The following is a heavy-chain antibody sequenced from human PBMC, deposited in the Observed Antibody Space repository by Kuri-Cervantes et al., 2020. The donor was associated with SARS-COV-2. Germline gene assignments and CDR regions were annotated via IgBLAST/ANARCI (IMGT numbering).Heavy chain of an antibody. Sequence: GESLKISCTASGFTFNTYNMKWVRQAPGKGLEWVSGIGPSNTYIYYADSVKGRFTISRDNSKNTLYLQMNSLRAEDTAVYYCARVGPQYDPNWFDPWGQGTLVTVSS. CDR2: IGPSNTYI. CDR1: GFTFNTYN. D-gene: IGHD3-3*01. V-gene: IGHV3-21*04. CDR3: ARVGPQYDPNWFDP. J-gene: IGHJ5*02.